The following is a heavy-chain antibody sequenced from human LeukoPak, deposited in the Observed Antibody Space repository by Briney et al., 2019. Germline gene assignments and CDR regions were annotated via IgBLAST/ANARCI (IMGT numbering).Heavy chain of an antibody. CDR1: GFPFNAYN. CDR2: IRNDETEI. D-gene: IGHD3-16*02. V-gene: IGHV3-30*02. Sequence: PGGSLRLSCTAPGFPFNAYNIHWIRQSPGRGLEWVSFIRNDETEIHYADFAKGRFTISRDRSKNSVYLQMNSLRPDDTAPYYCAKDGGRYRFDFWGQGTMVTVSS. CDR3: AKDGGRYRFDF. J-gene: IGHJ4*02.